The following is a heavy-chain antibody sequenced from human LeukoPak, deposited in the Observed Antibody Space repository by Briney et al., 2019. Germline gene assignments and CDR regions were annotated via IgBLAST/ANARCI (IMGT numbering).Heavy chain of an antibody. CDR2: IKQGGSEK. CDR1: GFTFSSSW. J-gene: IGHJ5*02. Sequence: SGGSLRLSCAASGFTFSSSWMSWVRQAPGKGLEWVANIKQGGSEKYYVGSVKGRFTISRDNAKNSLYLQMDSLRAEDTAVYYCARDGPYSTSSTHPPWGQGTLVTVSS. D-gene: IGHD6-6*01. CDR3: ARDGPYSTSSTHPP. V-gene: IGHV3-7*03.